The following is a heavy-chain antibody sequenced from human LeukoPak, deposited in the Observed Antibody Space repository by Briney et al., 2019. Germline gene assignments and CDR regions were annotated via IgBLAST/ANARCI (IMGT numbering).Heavy chain of an antibody. J-gene: IGHJ6*03. V-gene: IGHV5-51*01. CDR3: ARLIQVAYYYYMDV. Sequence: GESLKISCQGSGYSFTSYWIGWVRPMPGKGLEWMGIIYPGDSDTRYSPSFQGQVTISADESISTAYLQWSSLKAADTAMYYCARLIQVAYYYYMDVWGKGTTVTVSS. CDR1: GYSFTSYW. CDR2: IYPGDSDT.